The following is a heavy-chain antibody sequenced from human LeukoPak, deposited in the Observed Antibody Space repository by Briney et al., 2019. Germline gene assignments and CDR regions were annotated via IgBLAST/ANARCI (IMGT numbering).Heavy chain of an antibody. D-gene: IGHD2-15*01. Sequence: GGSLRLSCAASGFTFSSYEMNWVRQAPGKGLEWVSYISSSGSTIYYADSVKGRFTISRDNAKNPLYLQMNSLRAEDTAVYYCAVSRYCSGGSCRELYFQHWGQGTLVTVSS. V-gene: IGHV3-48*03. J-gene: IGHJ1*01. CDR1: GFTFSSYE. CDR2: ISSSGSTI. CDR3: AVSRYCSGGSCRELYFQH.